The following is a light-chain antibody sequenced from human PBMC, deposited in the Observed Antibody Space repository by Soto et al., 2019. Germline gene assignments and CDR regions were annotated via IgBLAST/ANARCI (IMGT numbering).Light chain of an antibody. V-gene: IGKV3-15*01. CDR3: QQNYSCPIT. CDR2: AAS. Sequence: EIVVTKCPATLSVSPAERATLSCRASQSASSYLDWYQKKPGQAPRLLIYAASSLQSGIPARFSGSGSGTEFTLTISSLQPEDFAIYYCQQNYSCPITFGQGTRLEIK. J-gene: IGKJ5*01. CDR1: QSASSY.